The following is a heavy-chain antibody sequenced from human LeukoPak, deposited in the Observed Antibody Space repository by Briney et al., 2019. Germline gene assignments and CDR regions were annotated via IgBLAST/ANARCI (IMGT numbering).Heavy chain of an antibody. CDR2: ISGNGDST. CDR3: AREVYAGNWYDP. Sequence: PGGSLRLSCAASGFTFSTCAMHWVRQAPGKGLEYVAAISGNGDSTYYANSVKGRFTISRDSSKNTLYLQMGSLRPEDMAVYYCAREVYAGNWYDPWGQGTLVTVSS. CDR1: GFTFSTCA. J-gene: IGHJ5*02. V-gene: IGHV3-64*01. D-gene: IGHD2-8*01.